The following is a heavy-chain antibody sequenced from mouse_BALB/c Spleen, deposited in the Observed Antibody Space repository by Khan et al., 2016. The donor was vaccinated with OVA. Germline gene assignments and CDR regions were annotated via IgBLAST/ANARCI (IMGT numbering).Heavy chain of an antibody. D-gene: IGHD2-1*01. Sequence: QVTLKESGPGILQPSQTLSLTCSFAGFSLSTSGLGVSWIRQPSGKGLEWLAHIYWDDDKRYNPSLKSRLTISKDTSSNQVFLKSTSVDTAYAATYYDGRMLGNYYYAMDYWGQGTSVTVSS. V-gene: IGHV8-12*01. CDR3: GRMLGNYYYAMDY. J-gene: IGHJ4*01. CDR1: GFSLSTSGLG. CDR2: IYWDDDK.